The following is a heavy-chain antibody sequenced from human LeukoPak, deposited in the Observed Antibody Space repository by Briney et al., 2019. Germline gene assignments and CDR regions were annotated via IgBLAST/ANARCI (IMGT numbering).Heavy chain of an antibody. J-gene: IGHJ4*02. CDR3: ATGGILGYGMYYFDY. D-gene: IGHD1-1*01. V-gene: IGHV1-2*02. CDR2: INPNSGGT. CDR1: GYTFTGYY. Sequence: ASVKVSCKASGYTFTGYYMHWVRQAPGQGLEWMGWINPNSGGTNYAQKFQGRVTMTRDTSISTAYMELSRLRSDDTAVYYCATGGILGYGMYYFDYWGQGTLVTVSS.